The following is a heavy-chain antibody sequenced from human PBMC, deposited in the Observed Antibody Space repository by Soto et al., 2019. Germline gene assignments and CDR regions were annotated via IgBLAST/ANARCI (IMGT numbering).Heavy chain of an antibody. CDR3: ASRGGYDVCGYYYYYMDV. CDR2: INHSGST. Sequence: SETLSLTCAVYGGSFSGYYWSWIRQPPGKGLEWIGEINHSGSTNYNPSLKSRVTISVDTSKNQFSLKLSSVTAADTAVYYCASRGGYDVCGYYYYYMDVWGKGTTVTV. V-gene: IGHV4-34*01. D-gene: IGHD5-12*01. CDR1: GGSFSGYY. J-gene: IGHJ6*03.